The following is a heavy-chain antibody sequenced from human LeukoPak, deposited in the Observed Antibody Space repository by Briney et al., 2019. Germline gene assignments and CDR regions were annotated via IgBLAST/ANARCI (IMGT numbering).Heavy chain of an antibody. CDR2: VYYSGST. CDR1: GGSFSSYY. J-gene: IGHJ3*02. CDR3: ARDRRYYDSSGYGYAFDI. V-gene: IGHV4-59*01. Sequence: SETLSLTCAVYGGSFSSYYWSWIRQPPGKGLEWIGYVYYSGSTNYNPSLKSRVTISVDTSKNQFSLKLSSVTAADTAVYYCARDRRYYDSSGYGYAFDIWGQGTMVTVSS. D-gene: IGHD3-22*01.